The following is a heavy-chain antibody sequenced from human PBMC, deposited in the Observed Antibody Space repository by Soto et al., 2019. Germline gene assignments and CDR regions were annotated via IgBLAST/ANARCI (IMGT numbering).Heavy chain of an antibody. J-gene: IGHJ6*03. Sequence: GASVKVSCKASGYTFTSYAMHWVRQAPGQRIEWMGWINAGNGNTKYSQKFQGRVTITRDTSASTAYMELSSLRSEDTAVYYCARGEGYCSGGSCYPNYYYYMDVWGKGTTVTVSS. D-gene: IGHD2-15*01. CDR1: GYTFTSYA. CDR2: INAGNGNT. V-gene: IGHV1-3*01. CDR3: ARGEGYCSGGSCYPNYYYYMDV.